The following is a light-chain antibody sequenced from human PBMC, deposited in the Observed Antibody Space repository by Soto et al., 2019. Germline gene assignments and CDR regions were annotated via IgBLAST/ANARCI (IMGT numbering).Light chain of an antibody. V-gene: IGKV1-8*01. J-gene: IGKJ2*01. CDR3: QQYYSYPLT. Sequence: ILMTQSPSSLSSSTGYRVSITCRASQGISSYLAWYQQKPGKAPKLLIYAASTLQSGVPSRFSGSGSGTDFTLTISCLQSEDFATYYCQQYYSYPLTFGQGTKVDIK. CDR1: QGISSY. CDR2: AAS.